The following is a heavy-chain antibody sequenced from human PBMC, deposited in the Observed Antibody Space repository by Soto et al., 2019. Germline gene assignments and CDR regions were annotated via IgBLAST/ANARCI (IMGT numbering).Heavy chain of an antibody. CDR1: VYTFTRYY. CDR2: INPNSGGT. V-gene: IGHV1-2*02. D-gene: IGHD6-19*01. CDR3: AVAVAGTGSFVP. Sequence: GVSVPVSRQASVYTFTRYYVHRLRQDPAQGLEWMGWINPNSGGTNYAQKFQGRVTMTRDTSISTAYMELSRLRSDDSAVYYCAVAVAGTGSFVPGGQGTLVTVSS. J-gene: IGHJ5*01.